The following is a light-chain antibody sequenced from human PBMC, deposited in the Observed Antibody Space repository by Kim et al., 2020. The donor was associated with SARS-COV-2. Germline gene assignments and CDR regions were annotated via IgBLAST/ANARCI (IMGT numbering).Light chain of an antibody. CDR2: SHN. CDR3: ATWDDSLSGYV. V-gene: IGLV1-44*01. CDR1: SSNIGSNS. Sequence: QSVLTQPLSASGTPGQRVTISCSGTSSNIGSNSVNWYQQLPGTAPKLLIYSHNQRPSGVPDRFSGSKSGTSASLAISGLQSEDEADYYCATWDDSLSGYVFGAGTKVTIL. J-gene: IGLJ1*01.